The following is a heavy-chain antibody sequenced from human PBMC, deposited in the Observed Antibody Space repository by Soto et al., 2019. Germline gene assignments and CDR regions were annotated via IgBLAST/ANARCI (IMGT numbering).Heavy chain of an antibody. CDR2: IKQDGSEI. V-gene: IGHV3-7*01. J-gene: IGHJ5*02. CDR1: GFMSRSYW. CDR3: ASYSGSYFPVGHDR. D-gene: IGHD3-10*01. Sequence: VYLVESEGGLVEPGGSLRLSCEASGFMSRSYWMSWVRQAPGEGLEWVANIKQDGSEIHYLESVEGRFTIFRDNARRSLFLQMNSLRAEATAVYFCASYSGSYFPVGHDRWGQGTLVVVSS.